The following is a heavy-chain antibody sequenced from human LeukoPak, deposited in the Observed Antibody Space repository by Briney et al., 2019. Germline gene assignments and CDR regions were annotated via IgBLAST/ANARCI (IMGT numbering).Heavy chain of an antibody. Sequence: GGSLRLSCAVSGFTISSYAMSWVRQAPGKGLEWVSPISGSGGSTYYADSVKGRFTISRDNSKNTLYLQMNSLRAEDTAVYYCARGKTWRGYSYEGYYYYGMDVWGQGTTVTVSS. CDR3: ARGKTWRGYSYEGYYYYGMDV. CDR1: GFTISSYA. CDR2: ISGSGGST. J-gene: IGHJ6*02. V-gene: IGHV3-23*01. D-gene: IGHD5-18*01.